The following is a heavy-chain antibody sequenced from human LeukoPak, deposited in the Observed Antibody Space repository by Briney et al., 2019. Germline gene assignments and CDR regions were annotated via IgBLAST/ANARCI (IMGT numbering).Heavy chain of an antibody. J-gene: IGHJ4*02. CDR3: AKDLEPQLVGAADY. D-gene: IGHD1-26*01. Sequence: GGSLRLSCAASGYTFSSYGMHWVRQAPGKGLEWVAVISYDGSNKYYADSVKGRFTISRDNSKNTLYLQMNSLRAEDTAVYYCAKDLEPQLVGAADYWGQGTLVTVSS. V-gene: IGHV3-30*18. CDR1: GYTFSSYG. CDR2: ISYDGSNK.